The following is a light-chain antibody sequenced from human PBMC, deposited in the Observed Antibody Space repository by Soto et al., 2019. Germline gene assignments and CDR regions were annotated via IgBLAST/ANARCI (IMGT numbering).Light chain of an antibody. V-gene: IGKV3-20*01. CDR3: QQYATSPRT. CDR2: DAS. J-gene: IGKJ4*01. Sequence: EIVLTQSPVTLSLSPGARATLSCRASQSVGSYLAWYQQKPGQAPRLLIYDASRRATGVPDRFTGSGSGTDFYLTIDRLEPEDAAMYYCQQYATSPRTFGGGTKVDIK. CDR1: QSVGSY.